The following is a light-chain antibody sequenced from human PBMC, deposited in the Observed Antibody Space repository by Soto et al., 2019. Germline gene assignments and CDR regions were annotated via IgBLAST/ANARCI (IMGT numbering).Light chain of an antibody. V-gene: IGKV3-20*01. CDR2: GAS. CDR3: QQYGSAPIT. J-gene: IGKJ5*01. CDR1: QSVSSTY. Sequence: EIVLTQSPGTLSLSPGERATLSCGASQSVSSTYLAWYQQKPGQAPRLLIYGASSRATAIPDRFSGSGSGTDFTLTISRLEPEDFAVYYCQQYGSAPITFGQGTRLEIK.